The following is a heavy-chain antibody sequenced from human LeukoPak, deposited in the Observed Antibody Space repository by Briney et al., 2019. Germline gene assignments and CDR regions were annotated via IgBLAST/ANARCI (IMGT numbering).Heavy chain of an antibody. V-gene: IGHV4-59*08. CDR1: VDSISTYY. J-gene: IGHJ5*02. D-gene: IGHD3-10*01. Sequence: SETLSLTCTFSVDSISTYYWSWIRQPPGKGLEWIGYVYYSGSTNYNPSLKSRVTMSIDTSKNQFFLELSSVPAADTAVYYCVRHTWFGTRHWFDPWGQGILVTVSS. CDR2: VYYSGST. CDR3: VRHTWFGTRHWFDP.